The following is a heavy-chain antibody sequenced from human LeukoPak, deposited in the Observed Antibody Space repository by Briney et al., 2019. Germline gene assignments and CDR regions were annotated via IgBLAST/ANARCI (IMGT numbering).Heavy chain of an antibody. CDR3: AKVTPSYHYYFGMDV. V-gene: IGHV3-23*01. J-gene: IGHJ6*02. Sequence: PGGSLRLSCPASGFTFSSYAMSWVRQAPGKGLKWVSVISASGGSAYYADSVRGLFTISKDNSTSTLYLQMNSLRAEDTALYFCAKVTPSYHYYFGMDVWGQGTTVTVSS. CDR2: ISASGGSA. CDR1: GFTFSSYA.